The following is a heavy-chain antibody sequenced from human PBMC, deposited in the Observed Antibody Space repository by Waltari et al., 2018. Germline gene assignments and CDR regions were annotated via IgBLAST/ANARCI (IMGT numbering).Heavy chain of an antibody. Sequence: QVQLVQSGAEVKKPGASVKVSCKASGYTFTSYDINWVRQATGQGLEWMGWMNHNSGKTGEEQKFQGRVTINRNTSISTAYMELSSLRSEDTAVDYCARVGPLGYCSSTSCPPPDYWGQGTLVTVSS. J-gene: IGHJ4*02. V-gene: IGHV1-8*03. D-gene: IGHD2-2*01. CDR3: ARVGPLGYCSSTSCPPPDY. CDR1: GYTFTSYD. CDR2: MNHNSGKT.